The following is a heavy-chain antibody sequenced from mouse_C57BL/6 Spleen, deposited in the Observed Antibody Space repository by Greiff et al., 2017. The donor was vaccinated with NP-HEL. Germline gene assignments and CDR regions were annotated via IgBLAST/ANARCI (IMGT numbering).Heavy chain of an antibody. V-gene: IGHV1-52*01. J-gene: IGHJ4*01. D-gene: IGHD2-1*01. CDR1: GYTFTSYW. Sequence: VQLQQSGAELVRPGSSVKLSCKASGYTFTSYWMHWVKQRPIQGLEWIGNIDPSDSETHYNQKFKDKATLTVDKSSSTAYMQLSSLTSEDSAVYYCARGEGNYVDSYAMDYWGQGTSVTVSS. CDR3: ARGEGNYVDSYAMDY. CDR2: IDPSDSET.